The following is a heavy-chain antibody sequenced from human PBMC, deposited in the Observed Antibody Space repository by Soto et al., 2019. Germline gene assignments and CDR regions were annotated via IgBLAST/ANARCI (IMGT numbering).Heavy chain of an antibody. CDR2: ISSSSSYI. CDR1: GSTFISYS. V-gene: IGHV3-21*01. J-gene: IGHJ6*02. D-gene: IGHD1-26*01. Sequence: EVQLVESGGGLVKPGGSLGLSFAASGSTFISYSLNWVAQAPGKGLEWVSSISSSSSYIYYADSVKGRFTISRDNAKNSLYLQMNSLRAEDTAVYYCARDASHLELPPGMDVWGQGTTVTVSS. CDR3: ARDASHLELPPGMDV.